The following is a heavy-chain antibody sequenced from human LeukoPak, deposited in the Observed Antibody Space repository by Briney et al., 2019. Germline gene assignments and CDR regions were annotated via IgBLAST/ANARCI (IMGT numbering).Heavy chain of an antibody. J-gene: IGHJ4*02. CDR1: GFIFGSHA. CDR2: ISGSGGST. Sequence: PGRSLRLSCAASGFIFGSHAMNWVRQAPGKGLEWVSGISGSGGSTYYADSVKGRFTISRGNSKNTLFLQMNSLRPEDTAVYYCARDPGGYFDYWGQGTLVTVSS. V-gene: IGHV3-23*01. D-gene: IGHD3-10*01. CDR3: ARDPGGYFDY.